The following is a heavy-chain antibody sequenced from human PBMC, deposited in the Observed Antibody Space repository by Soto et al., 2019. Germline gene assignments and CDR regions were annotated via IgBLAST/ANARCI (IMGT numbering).Heavy chain of an antibody. V-gene: IGHV1-8*01. CDR2: MNPNSGNT. J-gene: IGHJ6*02. CDR1: GYTFTSYD. Sequence: ASVKVSCKASGYTFTSYDINWVRQATGQGLEWMGWMNPNSGNTGYAQKFQGRVTMTRNTSISTAYMGLSSLRSEDTAVYYCARFVSIRYFDWLPDYYYYYGMDVWG. D-gene: IGHD3-9*01. CDR3: ARFVSIRYFDWLPDYYYYYGMDV.